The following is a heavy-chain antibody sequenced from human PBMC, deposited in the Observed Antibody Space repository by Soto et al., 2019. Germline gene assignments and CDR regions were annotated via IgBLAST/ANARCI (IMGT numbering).Heavy chain of an antibody. J-gene: IGHJ4*02. CDR1: GVSVRSYG. V-gene: IGHV3-33*01. Sequence: SLRVSCSASGVSVRSYGMQWVRQAPGKGLEWVAEIWYDGSNDFYSDSVKGRFTISRDNAKNTLFLQMNSLRAEDTAMYYCGRGYNYADYWGQGTQVTVSS. CDR2: IWYDGSND. D-gene: IGHD5-18*01. CDR3: GRGYNYADY.